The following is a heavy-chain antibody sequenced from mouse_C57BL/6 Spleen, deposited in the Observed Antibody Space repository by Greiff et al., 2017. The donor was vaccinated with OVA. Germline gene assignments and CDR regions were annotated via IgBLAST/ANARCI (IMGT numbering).Heavy chain of an antibody. V-gene: IGHV1-18*01. J-gene: IGHJ4*01. CDR3: ARSQLRLRGGAMDD. Sequence: VQLQQSGPELVKPGASVKIPCKASGYTFTDYNMDWVKQSHGKSLEWIGDINPNNGGNIYNQKFKSKATLTVDKSSSTAYMELRSLTSEDTAVYYCARSQLRLRGGAMDDWGQGASVTVSS. D-gene: IGHD3-2*02. CDR1: GYTFTDYN. CDR2: INPNNGGN.